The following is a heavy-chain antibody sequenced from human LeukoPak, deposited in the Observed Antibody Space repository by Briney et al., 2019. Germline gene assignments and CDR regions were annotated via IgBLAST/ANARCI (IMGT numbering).Heavy chain of an antibody. D-gene: IGHD3-10*01. V-gene: IGHV3-7*01. CDR1: GFIFRNYV. CDR3: ARTLYYGSGSYYDYYFHY. CDR2: IKQDGSEK. J-gene: IGHJ4*02. Sequence: GRSLRLSCGASGFIFRNYVIHWVRQAPGKGLEWVANIKQDGSEKYYVDSVKGRFTISRDNAKNSLYLQMNSLRAEDTAVYYCARTLYYGSGSYYDYYFHYWGQGTLVTVSS.